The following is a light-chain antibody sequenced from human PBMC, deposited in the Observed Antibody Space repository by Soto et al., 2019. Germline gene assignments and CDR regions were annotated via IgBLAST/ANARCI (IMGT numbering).Light chain of an antibody. CDR1: QSVSSN. V-gene: IGKV3-15*01. Sequence: EIVMTQSPGTLSVSPGERASLSCRASQSVSSNLAWYQQKPGQAPRLLIYDASSRATGIPARFSGSGSGTDFTLTISILQSEDFAVYYCQQYYHWPWTFVQGTKVDIK. CDR2: DAS. CDR3: QQYYHWPWT. J-gene: IGKJ1*01.